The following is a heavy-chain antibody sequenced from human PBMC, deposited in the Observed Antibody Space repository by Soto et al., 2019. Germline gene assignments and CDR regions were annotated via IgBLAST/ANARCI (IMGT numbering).Heavy chain of an antibody. D-gene: IGHD2-15*01. CDR1: GYTFTRYG. Sequence: VKDSCKASGYTFTRYGISWVRQAPGQGLEWMGWISASNGNTNYAQKLKGRVTMTTGTSTSTAYMELRSRTSDDTAVYHCAREGYCSGGSCASYYHDYFGRDVWGQGTTVTVSS. J-gene: IGHJ6*02. CDR3: AREGYCSGGSCASYYHDYFGRDV. V-gene: IGHV1-18*01. CDR2: ISASNGNT.